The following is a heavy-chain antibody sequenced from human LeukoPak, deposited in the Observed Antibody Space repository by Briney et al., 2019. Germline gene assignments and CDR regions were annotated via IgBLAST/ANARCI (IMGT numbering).Heavy chain of an antibody. J-gene: IGHJ4*02. V-gene: IGHV4-38-2*02. CDR3: ARHRYSSGWLNFFVDY. CDR2: IYYSGST. CDR1: GYSISNGYY. D-gene: IGHD6-19*01. Sequence: SETLSLTCTVSGYSISNGYYWGWIRQPPGKGLEWIGSIYYSGSTYYNPSLKSRVTISVDTSKNQFSLKLSSVTVADTAVYYCARHRYSSGWLNFFVDYWGQGTLVTVSS.